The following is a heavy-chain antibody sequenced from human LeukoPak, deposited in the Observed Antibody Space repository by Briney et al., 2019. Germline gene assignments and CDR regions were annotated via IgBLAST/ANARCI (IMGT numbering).Heavy chain of an antibody. CDR3: AREPYGSGSPDV. Sequence: ASVKVSCKASGGTFSSYAISWVRQAPGQGLEWMGGIIPILGTANYAQKFQGRVTITADESTSTAYMELSSLRSEDTAVYYCAREPYGSGSPDVWGKGTTVTVSS. CDR1: GGTFSSYA. V-gene: IGHV1-69*01. D-gene: IGHD3-10*01. J-gene: IGHJ6*04. CDR2: IIPILGTA.